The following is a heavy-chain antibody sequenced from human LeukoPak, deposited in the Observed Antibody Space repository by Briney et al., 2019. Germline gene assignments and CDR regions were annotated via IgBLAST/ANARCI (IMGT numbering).Heavy chain of an antibody. Sequence: GGSLRLSCAASGFTFSSYDMHWVRQAPGKGLEWVAVISYDGTNKYYADDSVKGRFTISRDNSRDTLYLQMNSLSAEDTAVYYCAKERNYHGSGSSTDFDFWGQGTLVTVSS. D-gene: IGHD3-10*01. J-gene: IGHJ4*02. CDR1: GFTFSSYD. CDR3: AKERNYHGSGSSTDFDF. V-gene: IGHV3-30*18. CDR2: ISYDGTNK.